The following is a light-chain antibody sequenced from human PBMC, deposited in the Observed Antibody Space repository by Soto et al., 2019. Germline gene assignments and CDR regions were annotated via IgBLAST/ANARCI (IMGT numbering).Light chain of an antibody. J-gene: IGLJ1*01. CDR3: AAWDDSLSAYV. CDR1: STDVGGYNY. CDR2: EVT. Sequence: QSALAQPSSVSGSPGQSITISCTGTSTDVGGYNYVSWYQHHSGKAPKLLIYEVTNRPSGISDRFSGSKSGTSASLAISGLRSEDEADYYCAAWDDSLSAYVFGTGTKLTVL. V-gene: IGLV2-14*01.